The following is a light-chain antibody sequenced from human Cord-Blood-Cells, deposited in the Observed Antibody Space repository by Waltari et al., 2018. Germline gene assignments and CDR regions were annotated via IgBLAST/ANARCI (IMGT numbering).Light chain of an antibody. CDR3: QQYGSSPIT. V-gene: IGKV3-20*01. Sequence: EIVLTQSPGTLSLSPGERATLSCRASQSVSSSYLAWYQQKPGQAPRLLIYGASSRATGIPDRFSGSGSWIDFTLTISRLEPEDYAMYYCQQYGSSPITFGQGTRLEIK. CDR1: QSVSSSY. CDR2: GAS. J-gene: IGKJ5*01.